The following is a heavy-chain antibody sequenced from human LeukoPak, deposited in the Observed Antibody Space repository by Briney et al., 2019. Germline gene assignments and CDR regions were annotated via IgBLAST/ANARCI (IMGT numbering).Heavy chain of an antibody. J-gene: IGHJ5*02. CDR3: ARGGGGYGDYTP. Sequence: SVKVSCKASGGTFSSYAISWVRQAPGQGLEWMGGIIPIFGTANYAQKFQGRVTITADKSTSTAYMELSSLRSGDTAVYYCARGGGGYGDYTPWGQGTLVTVSS. V-gene: IGHV1-69*06. D-gene: IGHD4-17*01. CDR2: IIPIFGTA. CDR1: GGTFSSYA.